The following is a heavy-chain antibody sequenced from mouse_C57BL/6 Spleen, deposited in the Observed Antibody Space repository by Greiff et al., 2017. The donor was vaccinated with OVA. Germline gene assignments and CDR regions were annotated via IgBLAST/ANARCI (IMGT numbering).Heavy chain of an antibody. CDR1: GFTFSSYA. CDR3: TRDRSNFLYAMDY. Sequence: EVKVEESGEGLVKPGGSLKLSCAASGFTFSSYAMSWVRQTPEKRLEWVAYISSGGDYIYYADTVKGRFTISRDNARNTLYLQMSSLKSEDTAMYYCTRDRSNFLYAMDYWGQGTSVTVSS. D-gene: IGHD2-5*01. J-gene: IGHJ4*01. V-gene: IGHV5-9-1*02. CDR2: ISSGGDYI.